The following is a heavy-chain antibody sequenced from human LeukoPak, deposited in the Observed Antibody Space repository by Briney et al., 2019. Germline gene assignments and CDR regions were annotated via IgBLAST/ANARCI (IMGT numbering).Heavy chain of an antibody. J-gene: IGHJ5*02. Sequence: SETLSLTCAVSGYSISSGYYWGWIRQPPGKGLEWIASIYHSGSTNYNPSLKSRVTISVDTSKNQFSLKLSSVTAADTAVYYCARALSRVRRWFDPWGQGTLVTVSS. V-gene: IGHV4-38-2*01. CDR3: ARALSRVRRWFDP. CDR1: GYSISSGYY. CDR2: IYHSGST.